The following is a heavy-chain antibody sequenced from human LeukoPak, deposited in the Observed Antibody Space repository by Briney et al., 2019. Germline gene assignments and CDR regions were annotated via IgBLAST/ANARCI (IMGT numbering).Heavy chain of an antibody. Sequence: GGSLRLSCAASGVAFSTYAMSWVRQAPGKGLEWVSAIDAPGNNAYYADSVRGRYIISRDNSKGTLILQMNTLRAEDTAVYYCAKSQYYGPGGNRFFTNWGQGTLVSVSS. CDR2: IDAPGNNA. CDR1: GVAFSTYA. V-gene: IGHV3-23*01. CDR3: AKSQYYGPGGNRFFTN. D-gene: IGHD3-10*01. J-gene: IGHJ4*02.